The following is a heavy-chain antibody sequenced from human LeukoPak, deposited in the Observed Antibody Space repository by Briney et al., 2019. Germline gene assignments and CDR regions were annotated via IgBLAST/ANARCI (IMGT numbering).Heavy chain of an antibody. Sequence: GGSLRLSCAASGFTFSSYAMHWVRQAPGKGLGWVAVISYDGSNKYYADSVKGRFTISRDNSKNTLYLQMNSLRAEDTAVYYCARDHGSGSYFDYWGQGTLVTVSS. CDR1: GFTFSSYA. D-gene: IGHD3-10*01. V-gene: IGHV3-30*04. J-gene: IGHJ4*02. CDR3: ARDHGSGSYFDY. CDR2: ISYDGSNK.